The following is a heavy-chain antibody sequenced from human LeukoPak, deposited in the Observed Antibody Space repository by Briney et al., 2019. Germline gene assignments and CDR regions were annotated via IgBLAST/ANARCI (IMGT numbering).Heavy chain of an antibody. CDR3: ATSAEMATIRT. CDR2: IYHSGST. J-gene: IGHJ5*02. Sequence: PSETLSLTCAVSGGSISSGGYSWSWIRQPPGKGLEWIGYIYHSGSTYYNPSLKSRVTISVDRSKNQFSLKLSSVTAADTAVYYCATSAEMATIRTWGQGTLVTVSS. CDR1: GGSISSGGYS. V-gene: IGHV4-30-2*01. D-gene: IGHD5-24*01.